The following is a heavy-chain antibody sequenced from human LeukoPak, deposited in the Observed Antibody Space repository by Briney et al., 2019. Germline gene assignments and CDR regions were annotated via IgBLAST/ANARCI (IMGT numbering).Heavy chain of an antibody. D-gene: IGHD3-9*01. J-gene: IGHJ4*02. CDR3: ANFAHGSTGY. Sequence: SETLSLTCAVYGGSFSGYYWSWIRQPPGKGLEWIGEINHSGSTYYNPSLKSRVTISVDTSKNQFSLKLSSVTAADTAVYYCANFAHGSTGYWGQGTLVTVSS. CDR1: GGSFSGYY. CDR2: INHSGST. V-gene: IGHV4-34*01.